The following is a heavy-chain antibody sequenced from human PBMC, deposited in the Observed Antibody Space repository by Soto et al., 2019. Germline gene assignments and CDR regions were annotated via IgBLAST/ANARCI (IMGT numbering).Heavy chain of an antibody. CDR3: ARDGHGMDV. J-gene: IGHJ6*02. V-gene: IGHV4-61*01. CDR2: IFFTGST. Sequence: KPSETLSLTCTVSGGSVSSGSYHWSWIRQPPGKGLEWIGYIFFTGSTNYNPSLKSRVTISVDTSKNQFSLKLRSVTAADTAVYYCARDGHGMDVWGQGTTGTAP. CDR1: GGSVSSGSYH.